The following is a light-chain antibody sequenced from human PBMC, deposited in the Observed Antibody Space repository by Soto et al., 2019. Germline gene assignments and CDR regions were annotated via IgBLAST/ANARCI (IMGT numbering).Light chain of an antibody. CDR1: QDITDY. CDR3: QQFSYLFT. CDR2: DAS. V-gene: IGKV1-33*01. Sequence: DIQMTQSPSSLSASVGDRVTITCQASQDITDYLNWYQHKPGKAPNLLIYDASKLERGVPSRFSGSGSGTHFIFTISSLQPEDAATYYCQQFSYLFTFGPGTKVDV. J-gene: IGKJ3*01.